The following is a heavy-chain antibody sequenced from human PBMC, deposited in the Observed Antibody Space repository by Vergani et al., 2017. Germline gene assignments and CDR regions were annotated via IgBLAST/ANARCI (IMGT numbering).Heavy chain of an antibody. V-gene: IGHV3-49*03. CDR2: IRSKAYGQAT. CDR3: VRDQVTMLRGSDALDI. CDR1: GFTFIMHA. J-gene: IGHJ3*02. Sequence: EVQLLESGGDLVQPGGSLRLSCAASGFTFIMHAMSWFRQAPGQGLEWVGGIRSKAYGQATIYAASVKGRFTISRDDSKSIAYLQMNNLQTEDTAMYYCVRDQVTMLRGSDALDIWGQGTMVTVSS. D-gene: IGHD3-10*01.